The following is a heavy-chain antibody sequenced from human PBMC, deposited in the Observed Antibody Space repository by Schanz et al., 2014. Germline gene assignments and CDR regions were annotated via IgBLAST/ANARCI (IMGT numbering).Heavy chain of an antibody. V-gene: IGHV3-33*08. J-gene: IGHJ6*02. CDR3: ARDSGPYYDKSMDV. Sequence: QVRLVESGGGVVQPGRSLRLSCAASGFTLSNYGMHWVRQAPGKGLEWVAVIWSDGSGKYYADSVKGRFTISRDSPKNTLYLQMNSLRAEDTALYYCARDSGPYYDKSMDVWGQGTTVAVSS. CDR2: IWSDGSGK. CDR1: GFTLSNYG. D-gene: IGHD3-9*01.